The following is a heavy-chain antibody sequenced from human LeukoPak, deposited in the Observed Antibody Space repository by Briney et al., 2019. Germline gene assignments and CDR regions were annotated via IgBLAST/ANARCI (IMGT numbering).Heavy chain of an antibody. CDR2: ISSSSSTI. CDR3: AGAASGSYSDYYYGMDV. J-gene: IGHJ6*02. V-gene: IGHV3-48*02. Sequence: PGGSLRLSCAASGFTFSSYSMTWVRQAPGKGLEWVSYISSSSSTIYYADSVKGRFTISRDNAKNSLYLQMNSLRDEDTAVYYCAGAASGSYSDYYYGMDVWGQGTTVTVSS. D-gene: IGHD1-26*01. CDR1: GFTFSSYS.